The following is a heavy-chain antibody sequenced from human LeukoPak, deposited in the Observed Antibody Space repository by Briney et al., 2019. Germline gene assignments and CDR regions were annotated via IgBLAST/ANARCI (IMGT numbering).Heavy chain of an antibody. Sequence: GGSLRLSCAASGFTFHSYNMNWVRQAPGKGLEWVSSISGSSSSIYYADSVKGRFTISRDNAKSSLSLQMNSLRAEDTAVYYCARALSPWVPAAFYWGQGTLVTVSS. D-gene: IGHD2-2*01. CDR1: GFTFHSYN. V-gene: IGHV3-21*01. J-gene: IGHJ4*02. CDR2: ISGSSSSI. CDR3: ARALSPWVPAAFY.